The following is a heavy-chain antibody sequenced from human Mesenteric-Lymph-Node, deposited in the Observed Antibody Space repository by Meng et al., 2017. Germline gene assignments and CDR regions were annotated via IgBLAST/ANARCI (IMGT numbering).Heavy chain of an antibody. D-gene: IGHD3-10*01. Sequence: QLQLQESGPGLVKPSETLSLTRTVSGGSISSNGYYWDWVRQPPGKGLEWIGAIYHSGSTSYNPSLQSRVTMFVDTSKNQFSLMLTSVTATDTAVYYCARRRGGSGRDCWGQGTLVTVSS. J-gene: IGHJ4*02. V-gene: IGHV4-39*01. CDR1: GGSISSNGYY. CDR3: ARRRGGSGRDC. CDR2: IYHSGST.